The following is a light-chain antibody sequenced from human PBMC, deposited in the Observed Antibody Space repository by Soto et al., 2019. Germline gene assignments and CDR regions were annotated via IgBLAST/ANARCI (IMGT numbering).Light chain of an antibody. J-gene: IGKJ3*01. Sequence: EIVLTQSPGTLSLSPGEGATLSCRASQTISNTYLAWYQQKPGQAPRLLIYGASSRATGIPDRFSGSGSGKNFPLTISGLEPEYFEVNYCQSKGRTLFTFAPGTKVDTK. CDR2: GAS. CDR1: QTISNTY. V-gene: IGKV3-20*01. CDR3: QSKGRTLFT.